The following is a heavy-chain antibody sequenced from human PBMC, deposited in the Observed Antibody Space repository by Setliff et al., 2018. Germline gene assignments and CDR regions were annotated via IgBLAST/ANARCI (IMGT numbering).Heavy chain of an antibody. CDR1: GYTFTDYY. CDR3: ARAQSWSGGPYYFDN. D-gene: IGHD3-3*01. CDR2: INPKNGDT. V-gene: IGHV1-8*02. J-gene: IGHJ4*02. Sequence: ASVKVSCKPSGYTFTDYYIHWVRQAPGQGLEWMGWINPKNGDTGYAQKFQGRVTMTRNTSISTAYMDLSSLRFEDTAVYHCARAQSWSGGPYYFDNWGQGTLVTVSS.